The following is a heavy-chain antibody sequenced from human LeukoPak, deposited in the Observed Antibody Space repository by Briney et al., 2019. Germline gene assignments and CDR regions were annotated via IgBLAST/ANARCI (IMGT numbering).Heavy chain of an antibody. V-gene: IGHV4-59*01. D-gene: IGHD2-15*01. J-gene: IGHJ4*02. CDR3: ARVGYYSGGSCRYFDY. CDR1: GGSISSYY. Sequence: PSETLSLTCTVSGGSISSYYWSWIRQPPGKGLEWIGYIYYSGSTNYNPSLKSRVTISVDTSKNQFSLKLSSVTAADTAVYYCARVGYYSGGSCRYFDYWGQGTLVTVSS. CDR2: IYYSGST.